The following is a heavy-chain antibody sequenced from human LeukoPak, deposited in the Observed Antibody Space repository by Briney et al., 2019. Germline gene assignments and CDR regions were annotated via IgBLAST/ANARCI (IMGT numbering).Heavy chain of an antibody. CDR2: ISGSSTFI. D-gene: IGHD1-26*01. CDR3: AREGGTYSVVN. CDR1: GFPFSNYN. V-gene: IGHV3-21*01. Sequence: GGSLRLSCVASGFPFSNYNMNWVRQAPGKGLEWVSSISGSSTFIHYADAVKGRFTISRDNAKNSLYLHMNSLRAEDTAVYYCAREGGTYSVVNWGQGTLVTVSS. J-gene: IGHJ4*02.